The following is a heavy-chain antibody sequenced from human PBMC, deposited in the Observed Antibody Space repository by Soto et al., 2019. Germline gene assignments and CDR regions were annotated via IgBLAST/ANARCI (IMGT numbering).Heavy chain of an antibody. CDR3: ARGYSSSWVDY. Sequence: EVQLVESGGGLVKPGGSLRLSCAASGFTFSAYTMDWVRQAPGKGLEWVASISETSSYIYYADSVKGRFTISRDNAYDSLYLHVDSLRAEDTAVYYCARGYSSSWVDYWGQGTLVTVSS. J-gene: IGHJ4*02. D-gene: IGHD6-13*01. CDR1: GFTFSAYT. V-gene: IGHV3-21*01. CDR2: ISETSSYI.